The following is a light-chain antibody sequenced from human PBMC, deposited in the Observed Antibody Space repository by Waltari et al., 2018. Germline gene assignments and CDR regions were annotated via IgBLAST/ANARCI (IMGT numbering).Light chain of an antibody. Sequence: IVLTHSPDTPSLFPGDWATFYCRAGQCVCNNYLAWYQHKPGQAPRLLTYGASTRATGIPGRFTGSGSGTEFTLTITRLEAEDFAVYFCQQYGRSPRTFGQGTKLEIK. CDR1: QCVCNNY. CDR2: GAS. CDR3: QQYGRSPRT. V-gene: IGKV3-20*01. J-gene: IGKJ2*01.